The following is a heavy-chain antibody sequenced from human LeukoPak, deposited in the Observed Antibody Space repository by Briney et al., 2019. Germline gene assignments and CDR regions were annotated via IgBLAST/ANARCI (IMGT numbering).Heavy chain of an antibody. CDR1: KNMFTGYY. J-gene: IGHJ4*02. Sequence: ASVKVSCKTSKNMFTGYYMHWVRQAPGQGLEWMGWINPNSGGTNYAQKFQGRVTMTRDTSISTAYMELSRLRSDDTAVYYCARDAGHIVVVPVMDFDYWGQGTLVTVSS. CDR3: ARDAGHIVVVPVMDFDY. CDR2: INPNSGGT. D-gene: IGHD2-2*01. V-gene: IGHV1-2*02.